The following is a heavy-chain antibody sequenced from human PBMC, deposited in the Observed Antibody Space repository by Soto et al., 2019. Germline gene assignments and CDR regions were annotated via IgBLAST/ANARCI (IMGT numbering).Heavy chain of an antibody. V-gene: IGHV4-59*12. D-gene: IGHD1-1*01. Sequence: PSETLSLTCTVSGGSFSPNYWSWIRQPPGKGLEWVGYIYYDGTARHSPSFQGQVTISADKSISTAYLQWSSLQASDTAIYYCATRNAHKEPSSIRPKSPWFDPWGQGTLVTVSS. CDR2: IYYDGTA. CDR3: ATRNAHKEPSSIRPKSPWFDP. CDR1: GGSFSPNY. J-gene: IGHJ5*02.